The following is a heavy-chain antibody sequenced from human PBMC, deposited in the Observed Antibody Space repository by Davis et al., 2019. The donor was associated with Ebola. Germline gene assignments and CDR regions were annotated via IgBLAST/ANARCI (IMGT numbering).Heavy chain of an antibody. V-gene: IGHV3-33*08. Sequence: GESLKISCAASGFEFNKYAMGWVRQAPGKGLEWVAVIWYDGSNKYYADSVKGRFTISRDNAKNSLYLQMNSLRAEDTAVYYCARMGVGVVVTLDVWGQGTTVTVSS. CDR3: ARMGVGVVVTLDV. J-gene: IGHJ6*02. CDR2: IWYDGSNK. D-gene: IGHD2-21*02. CDR1: GFEFNKYA.